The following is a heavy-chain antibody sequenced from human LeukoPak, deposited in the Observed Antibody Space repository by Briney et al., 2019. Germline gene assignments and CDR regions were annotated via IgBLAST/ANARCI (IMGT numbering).Heavy chain of an antibody. CDR2: IIPIFGTA. D-gene: IGHD4-11*01. J-gene: IGHJ6*03. CDR1: GGTFSSYA. CDR3: ARDSSNYEYYYYYMDV. V-gene: IGHV1-69*01. Sequence: ASVKVSCKASGGTFSSYAISWVRQAPGQGFEWMGGIIPIFGTANYAQKFQGRVTITADESTSTAYMELSSLRSEDTAVYYCARDSSNYEYYYYYMDVWGKGTTVTVSS.